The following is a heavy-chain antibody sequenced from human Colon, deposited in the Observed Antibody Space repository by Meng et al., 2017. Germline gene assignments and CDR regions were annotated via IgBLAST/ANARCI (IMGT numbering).Heavy chain of an antibody. D-gene: IGHD1-14*01. CDR2: IYYSGTT. CDR3: ARDRVPGKY. V-gene: IGHV4-61*01. CDR1: GGSVSSGTYY. Sequence: QGQLQESGPGLVQPSQTLSLTCTVSGGSVSSGTYYWSWIRQPPGKGLEWIGCIYYSGTTNYNPSLKSRVTISVDTSKNQFSLKLSSVTPADTAVYFCARDRVPGKYWGQGTLVTVSS. J-gene: IGHJ4*02.